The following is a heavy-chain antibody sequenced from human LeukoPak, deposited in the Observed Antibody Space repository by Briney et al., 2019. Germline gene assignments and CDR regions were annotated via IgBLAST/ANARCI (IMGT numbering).Heavy chain of an antibody. D-gene: IGHD1-1*01. CDR2: IDHRGDT. CDR1: GGSFSRYY. V-gene: IGHV4-34*01. J-gene: IGHJ4*03. CDR3: ARGPTISETGYFDF. Sequence: SETLSLTCAVYGGSFSRYYWRWLRQSPGKGLEWIAEIDHRGDTNYNPSVKSRVTISVDTSENQFSLKVRSLSAADTAVYYCARGPTISETGYFDFWGQGTLVTVSS.